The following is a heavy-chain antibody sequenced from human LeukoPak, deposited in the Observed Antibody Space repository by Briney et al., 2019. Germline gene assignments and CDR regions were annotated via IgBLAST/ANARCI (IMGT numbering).Heavy chain of an antibody. CDR3: AREAVTPRNWFDP. CDR1: GGSISNSSYY. V-gene: IGHV4-39*07. CDR2: IYYSGST. D-gene: IGHD4-11*01. Sequence: SETLSLTCTVSGGSISNSSYYWGWIRQPPGKGLEWIGSIYYSGSTYYNPSLKSRVTISVDTSKNQFSLKLSSVTAADTAVYYCAREAVTPRNWFDPWGQGTLVTVSS. J-gene: IGHJ5*02.